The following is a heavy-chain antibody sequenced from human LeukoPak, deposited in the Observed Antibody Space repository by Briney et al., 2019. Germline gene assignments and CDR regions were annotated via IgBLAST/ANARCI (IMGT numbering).Heavy chain of an antibody. CDR3: ARRGPDYYYGMDV. V-gene: IGHV3-33*01. D-gene: IGHD3-10*01. CDR1: GFTFSSYG. Sequence: GGSLRLSCAASGFTFSSYGMHWVRQAPGKGLEWVAVIWYDGSNKYYADSVKGRFTISRDNSKNTLYLQMNSLRAEDTAVYYCARRGPDYYYGMDVWGQGTTVTVSS. J-gene: IGHJ6*02. CDR2: IWYDGSNK.